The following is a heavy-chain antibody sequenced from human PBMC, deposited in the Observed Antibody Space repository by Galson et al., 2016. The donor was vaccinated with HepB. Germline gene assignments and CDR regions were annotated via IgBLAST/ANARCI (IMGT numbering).Heavy chain of an antibody. CDR3: ARSPNYFTLYGMDV. Sequence: ETLSLTCTVSGGSMTGHYWGWIRQPPGKGLEWIGYIYYSGSTNYSPSLQSRITMSVDTSKNQLSLEVRSVTAADTALYFCARSPNYFTLYGMDVWGKGTTVTVSS. J-gene: IGHJ6*04. CDR1: GGSMTGHY. D-gene: IGHD2/OR15-2a*01. CDR2: IYYSGST. V-gene: IGHV4-59*08.